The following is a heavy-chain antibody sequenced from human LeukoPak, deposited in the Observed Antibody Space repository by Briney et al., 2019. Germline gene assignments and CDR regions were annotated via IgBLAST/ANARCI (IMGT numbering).Heavy chain of an antibody. V-gene: IGHV4-39*07. D-gene: IGHD3-16*02. CDR2: IYYSGST. CDR3: ARDRDYVWGSYRYIDY. Sequence: SETLSLTCTVSGGSISSSSYYWGWIRQPPGKGLEWIGSIYYSGSTYYNPSLKSRVTISVDTSKNQFSLKLSSVTAADTAVYYCARDRDYVWGSYRYIDYWGQGTLVTVSS. CDR1: GGSISSSSYY. J-gene: IGHJ4*02.